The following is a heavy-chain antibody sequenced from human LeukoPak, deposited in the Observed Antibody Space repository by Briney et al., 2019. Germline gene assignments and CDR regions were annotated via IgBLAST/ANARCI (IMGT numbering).Heavy chain of an antibody. CDR3: AREDYYGSGSGYYYYYMDV. J-gene: IGHJ6*03. CDR1: GGSISSGSYY. V-gene: IGHV4-61*02. D-gene: IGHD3-10*01. Sequence: PSETLSLTCTVSGGSISSGSYYWSWIRQPAGKGLEWIGRIYTSGSTNYNPSLKSRVTISVDTSKNQFSLKLSSVTAADTAVYYCAREDYYGSGSGYYYYYMDVRGKGTTVTISS. CDR2: IYTSGST.